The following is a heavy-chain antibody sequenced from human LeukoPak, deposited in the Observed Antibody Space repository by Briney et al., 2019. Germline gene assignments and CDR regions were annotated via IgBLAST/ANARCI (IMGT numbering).Heavy chain of an antibody. D-gene: IGHD1-14*01. CDR3: ARVLARYGNLDY. CDR2: INPNSGGT. V-gene: IGHV1-2*02. J-gene: IGHJ4*02. Sequence: ASVKVSCKGSGYTFTDYYIHWVRQAPGQGLEWMGWINPNSGGTNYTQKFQGRVTMTRDTSISTAYMELSRLTSDDTAVYYCARVLARYGNLDYWGQGILVTVSS. CDR1: GYTFTDYY.